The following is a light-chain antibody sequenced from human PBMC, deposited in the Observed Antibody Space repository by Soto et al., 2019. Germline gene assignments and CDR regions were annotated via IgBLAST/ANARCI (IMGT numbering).Light chain of an antibody. J-gene: IGLJ1*01. V-gene: IGLV1-40*01. CDR2: GNS. Sequence: QCVLTQSPSESGAPGQRVTISCTGSSSNIGAGYDVHWYQQLPGTAPKLLIYGNSNRPSGVPDRFSGSKSGTSASLAITGLQAEDEADYYCQSYDSSLSGYVFGTGTKVTVL. CDR1: SSNIGAGYD. CDR3: QSYDSSLSGYV.